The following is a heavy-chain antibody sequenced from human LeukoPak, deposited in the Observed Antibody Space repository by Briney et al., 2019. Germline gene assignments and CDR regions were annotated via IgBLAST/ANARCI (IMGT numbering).Heavy chain of an antibody. J-gene: IGHJ3*02. CDR2: ISGSGGST. Sequence: PGGSLRLSCAASGFTFSSYAMSWVRQAPGKGLEWVSAISGSGGSTYYADSVKGRFTISRDNSKNTLYLQMNSRRAEDTAVYYCAKDLRLGYCSSTSCYWHFDAFDIWGQGTMVTVSS. V-gene: IGHV3-23*01. CDR3: AKDLRLGYCSSTSCYWHFDAFDI. D-gene: IGHD2-2*01. CDR1: GFTFSSYA.